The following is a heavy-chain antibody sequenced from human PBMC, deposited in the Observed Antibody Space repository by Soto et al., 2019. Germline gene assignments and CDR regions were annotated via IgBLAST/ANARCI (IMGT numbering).Heavy chain of an antibody. V-gene: IGHV1-2*04. D-gene: IGHD5-12*01. CDR3: ARESGGATATLDYYCFYMDV. J-gene: IGHJ6*03. Sequence: QVQLVQSGAEVRKPGASVTVSCRSSGDSFNDYYIHWVRQAPGQGFEWMGWINPNGGVTKYAQKFQGWVSMTRDTSIRTVYMQLSRLRSDDTDVYYCARESGGATATLDYYCFYMDVWGTGTTVTVSS. CDR2: INPNGGVT. CDR1: GDSFNDYY.